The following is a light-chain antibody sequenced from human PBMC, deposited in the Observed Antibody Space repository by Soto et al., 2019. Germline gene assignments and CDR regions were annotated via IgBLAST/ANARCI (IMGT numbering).Light chain of an antibody. J-gene: IGLJ2*01. V-gene: IGLV2-11*01. CDR1: SSDVGGYNY. Sequence: QSALTQPRSVSGSPGQSVTISCTGTSSDVGGYNYVSWYQRHPDKAPKLMIYDVTKRPSGVPDRFSGSKSGNTASLTISGLQAEDEADYYCCSFAGTYTVIFGGGTQLTVL. CDR3: CSFAGTYTVI. CDR2: DVT.